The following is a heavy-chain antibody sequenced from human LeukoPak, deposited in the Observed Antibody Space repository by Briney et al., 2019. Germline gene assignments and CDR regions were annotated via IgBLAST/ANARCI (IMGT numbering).Heavy chain of an antibody. V-gene: IGHV5-51*01. J-gene: IGHJ4*02. CDR1: GYTFTNYW. CDR3: ATHAYNYGPYYFDY. Sequence: NHGESLKISCKGSGYTFTNYWIGWVRQMPGKGLEWMGIIYPNDSDTKYNPSFQGQVTISADKSINTAYLQRSSLKASDTAMYYCATHAYNYGPYYFDYWGQGTLVTVSS. D-gene: IGHD3-10*01. CDR2: IYPNDSDT.